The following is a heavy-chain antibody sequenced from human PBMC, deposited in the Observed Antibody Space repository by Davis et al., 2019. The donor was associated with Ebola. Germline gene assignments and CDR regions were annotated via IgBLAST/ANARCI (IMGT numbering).Heavy chain of an antibody. CDR2: IYPGDSVT. J-gene: IGHJ4*02. V-gene: IGHV5-51*01. Sequence: GESLKTPCECSGYIFTNYWIAWVRQVPGKGLEWMGIIYPGDSVTKYSPSFEGQVTISVDKSIRTAYRQWSSLRASDSAMYYCARPYYDVLTGYYRYWGQGTLVTVSS. CDR1: GYIFTNYW. D-gene: IGHD3-9*01. CDR3: ARPYYDVLTGYYRY.